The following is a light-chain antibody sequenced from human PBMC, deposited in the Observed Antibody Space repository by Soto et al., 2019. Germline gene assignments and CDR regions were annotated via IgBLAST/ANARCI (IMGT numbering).Light chain of an antibody. Sequence: DIQMTQSPSALSASVGDRVTITCRASQYISNWVAWYQQKPGKAPKLLIYGGSTLESGVPSRFSGSGSGTDFTLTISSLQPEDFATYYCQQLNSYPITFGQGTRLEIK. J-gene: IGKJ5*01. CDR3: QQLNSYPIT. CDR2: GGS. V-gene: IGKV1-5*01. CDR1: QYISNW.